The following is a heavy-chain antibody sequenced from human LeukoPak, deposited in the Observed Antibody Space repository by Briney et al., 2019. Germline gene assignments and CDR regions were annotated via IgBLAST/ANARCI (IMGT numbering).Heavy chain of an antibody. D-gene: IGHD2-15*01. CDR2: ISSASSSK. CDR1: GFTFSSYA. J-gene: IGHJ3*02. V-gene: IGHV3-48*04. Sequence: GGSLRLSCAASGFTFSSYAMSWVRQAPGKGLEWVSYISSASSSKYYADSVKGRFTISRDNAKNSLYLQMNSLRAEDTAVYFCAREGIGGFDIWRQGTMVTVSS. CDR3: AREGIGGFDI.